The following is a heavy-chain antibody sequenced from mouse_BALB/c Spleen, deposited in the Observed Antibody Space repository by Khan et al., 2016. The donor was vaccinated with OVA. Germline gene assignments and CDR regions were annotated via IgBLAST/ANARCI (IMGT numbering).Heavy chain of an antibody. Sequence: QVRLQQSGAELVRPGTSVKMSCKAVGYTFTNYWIGWVKQRPGHGLEWIGDIYPGDDYTKYNEKFKDKGTLTAETSSSTAYIHLSSLTSEDSAIYYCVRGGYDGFAYWGQGTLVTVSA. V-gene: IGHV1-63*02. J-gene: IGHJ3*01. CDR1: GYTFTNYW. D-gene: IGHD2-2*01. CDR3: VRGGYDGFAY. CDR2: IYPGDDYT.